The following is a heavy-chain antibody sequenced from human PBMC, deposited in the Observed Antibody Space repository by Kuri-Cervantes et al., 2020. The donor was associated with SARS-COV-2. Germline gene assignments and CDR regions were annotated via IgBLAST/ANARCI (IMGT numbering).Heavy chain of an antibody. CDR2: ISWNSGSI. V-gene: IGHV3-9*01. J-gene: IGHJ3*02. CDR1: GFTFDDYA. D-gene: IGHD2-2*02. Sequence: SLKISCAAPGFTFDDYAMHWVRQAPGKGLEWVSGISWNSGSIGYADSVKGRFTISRDNAKNSLYLQMNSLRAEDTALYYCAKDMTYCSSTSCYTHDAFDIWGQGTMVTVS. CDR3: AKDMTYCSSTSCYTHDAFDI.